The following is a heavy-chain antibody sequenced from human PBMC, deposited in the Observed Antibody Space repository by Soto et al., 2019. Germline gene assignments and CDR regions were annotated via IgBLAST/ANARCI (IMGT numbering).Heavy chain of an antibody. V-gene: IGHV1-18*01. CDR2: ISSYNGNK. J-gene: IGHJ4*02. D-gene: IGHD5-18*01. CDR1: GYTFTSDG. CDR3: ARTTWIRLWLNSDY. Sequence: ASVKVSGKASGYTFTSDGISWLRQAPGQGLEWIGWISSYNGNKNYEKKLQGRVTMTTDTSIRTADMEMRRLISPATAVYYCARTTWIRLWLNSDYWGQGTLATV.